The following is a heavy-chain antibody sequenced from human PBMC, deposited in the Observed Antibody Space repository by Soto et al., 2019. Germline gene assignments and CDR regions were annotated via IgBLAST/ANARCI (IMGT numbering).Heavy chain of an antibody. Sequence: GASVKVSCKASGGTFSSYAISWVRQAPGQGLEWMGGIIPIFGTANYAQKFQGRVTITADKSTSTAYMELSSLRSEDTAVYYCAGSLVGATIDYFDYWGQGIQVTVSS. CDR1: GGTFSSYA. V-gene: IGHV1-69*06. J-gene: IGHJ4*02. CDR3: AGSLVGATIDYFDY. CDR2: IIPIFGTA. D-gene: IGHD1-26*01.